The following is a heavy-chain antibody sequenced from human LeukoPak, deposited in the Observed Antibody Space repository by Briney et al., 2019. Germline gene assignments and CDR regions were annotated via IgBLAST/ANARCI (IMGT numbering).Heavy chain of an antibody. CDR1: GYTFTGYY. CDR2: IDPNSGGT. D-gene: IGHD6-19*01. J-gene: IGHJ4*02. CDR3: ARDKNGSSGWYSFFDY. Sequence: ASVKVSCKASGYTFTGYYMHWVRQAPGQGLEWMGWIDPNSGGTYFAQKFQGRVTMTRDTSISTAYMQLGRLRPDDTAVDDCARDKNGSSGWYSFFDYWGQGTLVTVSS. V-gene: IGHV1-2*02.